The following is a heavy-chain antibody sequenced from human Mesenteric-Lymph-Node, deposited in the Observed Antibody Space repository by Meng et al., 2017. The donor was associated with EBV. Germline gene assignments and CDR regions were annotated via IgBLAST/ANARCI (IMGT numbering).Heavy chain of an antibody. V-gene: IGHV1-18*04. Sequence: VQLVQVGAEVKKPGASVKVSCKASGYTFTGYGISWVRQAPGQGLEWMGWISAYNGNTKFAQKVQGRITMTTDTSTTTAYMELRSLRSDDTAVYYCARDGYSGYDRIDYWGQGTLVTVSS. CDR2: ISAYNGNT. CDR3: ARDGYSGYDRIDY. J-gene: IGHJ4*02. CDR1: GYTFTGYG. D-gene: IGHD5-12*01.